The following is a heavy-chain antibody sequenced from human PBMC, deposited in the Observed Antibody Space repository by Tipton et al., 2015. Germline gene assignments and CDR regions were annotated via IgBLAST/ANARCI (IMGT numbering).Heavy chain of an antibody. CDR1: GGTLSNYA. J-gene: IGHJ3*02. V-gene: IGHV1-18*01. Sequence: QVQLVQSGAEVKKPGSSVKVSCKAAGGTLSNYAIHWVRQAPGQGLEWMGWISAYNGNTNYAQKLQGRVTMTTDTSTSTAYMELRSLRSDDTAVYYCARSYDDAFDIWGQGTMVTVSS. CDR2: ISAYNGNT. CDR3: ARSYDDAFDI. D-gene: IGHD5-18*01.